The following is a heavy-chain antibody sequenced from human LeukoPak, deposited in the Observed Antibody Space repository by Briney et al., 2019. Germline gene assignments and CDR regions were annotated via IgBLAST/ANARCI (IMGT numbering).Heavy chain of an antibody. CDR2: ISSSSSYT. J-gene: IGHJ4*02. Sequence: IPGGSLRLSCAASGFTFSDYYMSWIRQAPGKGLEWVSYISSSSSYTNYADSVKGRFTISRDNAKNSLYLQMNSLRAEDTAVYYCAREVLWFGELLSYFDYWGLGTLVTVSS. CDR3: AREVLWFGELLSYFDY. CDR1: GFTFSDYY. V-gene: IGHV3-11*06. D-gene: IGHD3-10*01.